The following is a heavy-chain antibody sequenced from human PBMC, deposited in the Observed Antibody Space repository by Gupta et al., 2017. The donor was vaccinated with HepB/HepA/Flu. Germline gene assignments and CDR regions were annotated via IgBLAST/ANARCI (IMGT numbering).Heavy chain of an antibody. CDR1: TFITDYA. V-gene: IGHV3-9*02. Sequence: EVQLVESGGDLVQPGGSLRLSCADSTFITDYAMHWVRQIPGKGMEWVAGIYWDSRTGYADSVRGRFTISRDNAKNSLFLQMNSLRADDTAVYYCTKDIQPGGTDVWGQGTTVIVSS. CDR2: IYWDSRT. CDR3: TKDIQPGGTDV. J-gene: IGHJ6*02. D-gene: IGHD5-18*01.